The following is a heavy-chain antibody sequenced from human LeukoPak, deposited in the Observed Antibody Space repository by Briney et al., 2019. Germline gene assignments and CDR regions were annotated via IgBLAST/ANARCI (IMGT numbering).Heavy chain of an antibody. Sequence: GGSLRLSCAASGFTFSSYGMSWVRQAPGKGVEWVSAISGSGGSTYYADSVKARFTISRDNSQNTVSLQLNNLRIEDTALYYCAKTSLSDPSGHYYYMDVWGKGTTVTVSS. CDR2: ISGSGGST. CDR1: GFTFSSYG. J-gene: IGHJ6*03. V-gene: IGHV3-23*01. D-gene: IGHD3-3*01. CDR3: AKTSLSDPSGHYYYMDV.